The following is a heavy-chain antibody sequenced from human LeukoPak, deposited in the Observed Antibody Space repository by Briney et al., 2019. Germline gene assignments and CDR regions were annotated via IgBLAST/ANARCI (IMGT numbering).Heavy chain of an antibody. Sequence: GGSLRLSCAASGFTFSNYAMSWVRQAPGKGLEWVPSIGGSGDKTYYADSVKGRFTISRDNSKNTLYLQMNSLRAEDTAIYYCANAAFYYTSGTYVWGQGTLVTVSS. V-gene: IGHV3-23*01. CDR2: IGGSGDKT. CDR3: ANAAFYYTSGTYV. J-gene: IGHJ4*02. D-gene: IGHD3-10*01. CDR1: GFTFSNYA.